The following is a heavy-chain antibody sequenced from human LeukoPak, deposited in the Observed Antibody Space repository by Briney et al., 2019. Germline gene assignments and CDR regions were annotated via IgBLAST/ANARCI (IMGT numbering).Heavy chain of an antibody. J-gene: IGHJ4*02. CDR3: TRDTTPYY. Sequence: GGSLRLSCTASGFTFGDYAMTWVRQAPGKGLEWVGFIRSKAYGGTTEYAASVKGRFTISRDDSKSIAYPQMNSLKTEDTAVYYCTRDTTPYYWGQGTLVTVSS. V-gene: IGHV3-49*04. CDR2: IRSKAYGGTT. CDR1: GFTFGDYA. D-gene: IGHD4-17*01.